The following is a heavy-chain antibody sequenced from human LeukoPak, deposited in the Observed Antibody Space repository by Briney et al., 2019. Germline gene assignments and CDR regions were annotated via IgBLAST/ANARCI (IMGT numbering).Heavy chain of an antibody. CDR1: GITLRNSG. D-gene: IGHD2-2*01. CDR3: AKRGRDQLLCYFDY. CDR2: ITGRGDI. Sequence: GGSLRLSCVASGITLRNSGMSWVRQAPGKGLEWVSDITGRGDIDYADSVKGRFTISRDNSKNTLYLQMNYLRVEDTAIYYCAKRGRDQLLCYFDYWGQGTRVTVSS. V-gene: IGHV3-23*01. J-gene: IGHJ4*02.